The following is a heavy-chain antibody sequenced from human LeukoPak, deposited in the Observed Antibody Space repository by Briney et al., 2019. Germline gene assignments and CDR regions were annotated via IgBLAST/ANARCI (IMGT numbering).Heavy chain of an antibody. CDR2: ISGSGGST. CDR3: ARGTTVPLGGEN. V-gene: IGHV3-23*01. J-gene: IGHJ4*02. Sequence: GGSLKLSCAASGFTFSSYAMSWVRQAPGKGLEWVSAISGSGGSTYYADSVKGRFTISRDNSKNTLYLQMNSLRAEDTAVYYCARGTTVPLGGENWGQGTLVTVSS. D-gene: IGHD4-17*01. CDR1: GFTFSSYA.